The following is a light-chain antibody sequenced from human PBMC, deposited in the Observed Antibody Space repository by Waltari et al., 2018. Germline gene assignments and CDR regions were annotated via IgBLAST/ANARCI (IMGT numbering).Light chain of an antibody. CDR1: SLRTDY. CDR3: HSRDSSGDVV. J-gene: IGLJ2*01. Sequence: SSELTQDPAVSVALGQTVRITCQGDSLRTDYVSWFQQKPGQAPALVIYGKNNRPSGIPDRFSASTSGSTSSLTIIGAQAEDEADYYCHSRDSSGDVVIGGETKLTVV. CDR2: GKN. V-gene: IGLV3-19*01.